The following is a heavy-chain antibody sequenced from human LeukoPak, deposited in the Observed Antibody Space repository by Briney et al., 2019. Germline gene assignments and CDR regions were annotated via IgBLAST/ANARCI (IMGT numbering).Heavy chain of an antibody. CDR2: IYNSGST. CDR3: ARDTTVTKDAFDI. J-gene: IGHJ3*02. Sequence: SQTLSLTCTVSGGSISSGTYYWSWIRKPAGKGLEGIGRIYNSGSTKYNPSLKSRVAMSVDTSKNQFSLKLSSVTAADTAVYYCARDTTVTKDAFDIWGQGTMVTVSS. D-gene: IGHD4-17*01. V-gene: IGHV4-61*02. CDR1: GGSISSGTYY.